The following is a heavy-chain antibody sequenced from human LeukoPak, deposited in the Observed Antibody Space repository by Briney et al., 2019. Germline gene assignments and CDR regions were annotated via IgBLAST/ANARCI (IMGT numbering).Heavy chain of an antibody. D-gene: IGHD1-26*01. J-gene: IGHJ3*02. Sequence: GESLKISCKGSGYSFTSYWIGWVRQMPGKGLEWMGIIYPGDSDTRYSPSFQGQVTISADKSISTAYLQWSSLKASDTAMYYCARHRRGGSVRIAAFDIWGQGTMVTVSS. V-gene: IGHV5-51*01. CDR2: IYPGDSDT. CDR1: GYSFTSYW. CDR3: ARHRRGGSVRIAAFDI.